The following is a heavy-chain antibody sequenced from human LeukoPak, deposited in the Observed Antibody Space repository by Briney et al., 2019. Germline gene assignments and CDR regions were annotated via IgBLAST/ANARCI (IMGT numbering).Heavy chain of an antibody. CDR2: IKQDGSEK. CDR3: TTEQWLVRWGNDY. CDR1: GFTFSSYW. V-gene: IGHV3-7*01. J-gene: IGHJ4*02. Sequence: GGSLRLSCAASGFTFSSYWMSWVRQAPGKGLEWVANIKQDGSEKYYVDSVKGRFTISRDNAKNSLYLQMNSLRAEDTAVYYCTTEQWLVRWGNDYWGQGTLVTVSS. D-gene: IGHD6-19*01.